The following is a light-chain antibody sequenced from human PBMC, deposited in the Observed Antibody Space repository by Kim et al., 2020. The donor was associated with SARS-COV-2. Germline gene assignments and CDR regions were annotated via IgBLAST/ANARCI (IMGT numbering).Light chain of an antibody. J-gene: IGLJ3*02. V-gene: IGLV3-1*01. CDR3: QAWDRSTAV. CDR1: KLGDKY. CDR2: QDT. Sequence: SYELTQPPSVSVSPGQTANITCSGDKLGDKYAFWYQQQPGQSPVLLIYQDTKRPSGIPERFSGSNSGITAPLTISETQTMDEADYYCQAWDRSTAVFGGG.